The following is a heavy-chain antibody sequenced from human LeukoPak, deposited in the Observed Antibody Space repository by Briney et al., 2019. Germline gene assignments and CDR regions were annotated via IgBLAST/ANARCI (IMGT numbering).Heavy chain of an antibody. CDR3: ARVAYSSGWGTFDY. Sequence: GSLRLSFAASGFTFRDYYMSWIRQAPGKGLEWVSSISSSGSTIYYADSVKGRFTISRDNAKNSLYLQMNSLGAEDTAVYYCARVAYSSGWGTFDYWGQGTLVTVSS. CDR1: GFTFRDYY. J-gene: IGHJ4*02. CDR2: ISSSGSTI. V-gene: IGHV3-11*01. D-gene: IGHD6-19*01.